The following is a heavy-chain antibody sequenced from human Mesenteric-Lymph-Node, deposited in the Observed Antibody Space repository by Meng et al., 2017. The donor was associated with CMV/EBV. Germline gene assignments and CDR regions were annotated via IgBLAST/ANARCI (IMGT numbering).Heavy chain of an antibody. CDR2: IYSGGST. V-gene: IGHV3-53*05. D-gene: IGHD3-22*01. Sequence: GGSLRLSCTASGFTFSSYVMTWVRQAPGKGLEWVSVIYSGGSTYYAQKFQGRVTMTRDTSTSTVYMELSSLRSEDTAVYYCARAHLYDSTDTSMDVWGQGTTVTVSS. CDR1: GFTFSSYV. CDR3: ARAHLYDSTDTSMDV. J-gene: IGHJ6*02.